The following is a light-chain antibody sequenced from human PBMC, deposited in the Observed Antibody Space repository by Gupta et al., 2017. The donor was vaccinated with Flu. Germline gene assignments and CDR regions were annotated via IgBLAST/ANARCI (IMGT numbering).Light chain of an antibody. CDR2: GAS. V-gene: IGKV3-20*01. J-gene: IGKJ3*01. Sequence: VLTQSPGTLSLSPGERATLSCRASQTVTSRYFAWYQQKPGQAPRLVIYGASTRATGIPDRFSGSGSGTDFTLTISRLEPEDFAVYYCQQYSDSRFTFGPGTKVDI. CDR1: QTVTSRY. CDR3: QQYSDSRFT.